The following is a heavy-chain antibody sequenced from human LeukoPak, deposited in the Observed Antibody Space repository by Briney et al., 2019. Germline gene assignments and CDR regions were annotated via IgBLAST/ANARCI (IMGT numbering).Heavy chain of an antibody. CDR2: ISAYNGNT. Sequence: GASVKVSCKASGGTFSSYAISWVRQAPGQGLEWMGWISAYNGNTNYAQKLQGRVTMTTDTSTSTAYMELRSLRSDDTAVYYCARDRERHYYDSSGYYYPWGQGTLVTVSS. J-gene: IGHJ5*02. D-gene: IGHD3-22*01. CDR1: GGTFSSYA. V-gene: IGHV1-18*01. CDR3: ARDRERHYYDSSGYYYP.